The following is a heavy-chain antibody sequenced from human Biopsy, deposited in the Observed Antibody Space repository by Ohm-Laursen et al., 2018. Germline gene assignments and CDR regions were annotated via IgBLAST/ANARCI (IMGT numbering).Heavy chain of an antibody. D-gene: IGHD2-15*01. Sequence: GSLRLSCAASGFTFSRNAMSWVRQGPEKGLEWVSTISGSGSTTYYADSVKGRFTISRDNFKNTLYLQMNSLRAEDTAVYYCAKDHCSGGTCYSDGPVFDFWGQGTLVTVSS. J-gene: IGHJ4*02. V-gene: IGHV3-23*01. CDR2: ISGSGSTT. CDR1: GFTFSRNA. CDR3: AKDHCSGGTCYSDGPVFDF.